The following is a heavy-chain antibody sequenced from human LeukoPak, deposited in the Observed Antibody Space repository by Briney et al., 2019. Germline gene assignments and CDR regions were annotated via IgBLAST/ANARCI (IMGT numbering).Heavy chain of an antibody. Sequence: TASETLSLTCAVSGGPFNGYYWTGIRQPPGKGLEWLGEIDHTGTSDYDPSLKRRGTISLDISKKQLSLKLRHVTAADTALYFCTRGRLSWQAPSAFWGQGTLVSVPS. CDR1: GGPFNGYY. CDR2: IDHTGTS. D-gene: IGHD2/OR15-2a*01. CDR3: TRGRLSWQAPSAF. V-gene: IGHV4-34*01. J-gene: IGHJ4*02.